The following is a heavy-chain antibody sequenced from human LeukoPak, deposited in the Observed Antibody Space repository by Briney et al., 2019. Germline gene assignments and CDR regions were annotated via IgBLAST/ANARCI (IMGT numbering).Heavy chain of an antibody. J-gene: IGHJ4*02. Sequence: GGTLRLSCAASGFTFSSYGMSWVRQAPGKGLEWVSAISGSGGSTYYADSVKGRFTISRDNSKNTLYLQMNSLRAEDTAVYYCAKHYFGRGRYFDWLSTTNYFDYWGQGTLVTVSS. CDR3: AKHYFGRGRYFDWLSTTNYFDY. V-gene: IGHV3-23*01. CDR2: ISGSGGST. CDR1: GFTFSSYG. D-gene: IGHD3-9*01.